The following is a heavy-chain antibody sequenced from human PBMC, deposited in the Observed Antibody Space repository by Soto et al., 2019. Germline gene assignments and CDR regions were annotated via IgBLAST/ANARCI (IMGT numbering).Heavy chain of an antibody. J-gene: IGHJ6*02. CDR3: ARGLYSGSYSVYYYYGLDG. CDR2: IIPIFGTA. Sequence: SSVKVSFKASGVTFSSYAITLLRQAPVQLLELMGGIIPIFGTANYAQKFQGRVTITADESTSTAYMELSSLRSEDTAVYYCARGLYSGSYSVYYYYGLDGWGQGTTVTVSS. V-gene: IGHV1-69*13. D-gene: IGHD1-26*01. CDR1: GVTFSSYA.